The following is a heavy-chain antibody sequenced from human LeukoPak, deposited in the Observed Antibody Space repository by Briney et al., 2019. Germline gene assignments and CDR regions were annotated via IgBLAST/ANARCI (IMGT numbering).Heavy chain of an antibody. Sequence: SGTLSLTCVVSGGSISSRNWWSWVRQPPGQGLEWIGEIYHSGNTNYNPSLKSRVSISVDKAKNQFSLELSSVTAADTAVYYCARERLAMVRGVIPKEAWGWFDPWGQGTLVTVSS. CDR3: ARERLAMVRGVIPKEAWGWFDP. CDR2: IYHSGNT. J-gene: IGHJ5*02. D-gene: IGHD3-10*01. CDR1: GGSISSRNW. V-gene: IGHV4-4*02.